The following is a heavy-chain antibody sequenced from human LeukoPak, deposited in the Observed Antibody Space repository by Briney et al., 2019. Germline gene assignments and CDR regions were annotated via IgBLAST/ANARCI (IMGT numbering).Heavy chain of an antibody. J-gene: IGHJ4*02. V-gene: IGHV3-23*01. Sequence: PGGSLTLSCTPSGLTFHSYAMSWLRQAPGKGLEWVSAISGSGGSTYYAHSVKGRFTITRDNSKNTLYLQMNSLRAEDTAVYYCAEGYSSWYTIRSGYWGKGTLVTVSS. CDR3: AEGYSSWYTIRSGY. D-gene: IGHD6-13*01. CDR2: ISGSGGST. CDR1: GLTFHSYA.